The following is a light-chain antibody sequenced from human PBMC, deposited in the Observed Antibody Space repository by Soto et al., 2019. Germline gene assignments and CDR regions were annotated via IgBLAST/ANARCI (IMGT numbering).Light chain of an antibody. CDR1: QSVSSY. J-gene: IGKJ4*01. V-gene: IGKV3-11*01. Sequence: EILLTHSPATLALSPGERATLSCRARQSVSSYLAWYQQKPGQAPRLLIYDASNRATGIPARFSGSGSGTDFTLTISSLEPEDFEVYYCQQRSNWPPEVTFGGGTKVDIK. CDR3: QQRSNWPPEVT. CDR2: DAS.